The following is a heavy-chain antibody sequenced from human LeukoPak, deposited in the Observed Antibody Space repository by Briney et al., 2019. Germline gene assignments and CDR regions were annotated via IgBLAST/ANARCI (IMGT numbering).Heavy chain of an antibody. V-gene: IGHV3-74*01. Sequence: GGSLRLSCAASGFTFSSYWMHWVRQAPGKGLVWVSRIDSDGSSTSYADSVKGRFTISRDNAKNTLYLQMNSLRAEDTAVYYCARASSGYYYFDYWGQGTLVTVSS. CDR1: GFTFSSYW. J-gene: IGHJ4*02. CDR2: IDSDGSST. CDR3: ARASSGYYYFDY. D-gene: IGHD3-22*01.